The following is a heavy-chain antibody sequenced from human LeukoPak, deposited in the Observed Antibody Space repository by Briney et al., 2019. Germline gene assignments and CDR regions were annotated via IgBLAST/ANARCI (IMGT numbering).Heavy chain of an antibody. CDR1: GFTFSSYA. Sequence: GGSLRLSCAASGFTFSSYAMSWVRQAPGKGLEWVSGISGSGGSTYYADSVKGRFTISRDNSKNTLYLQMDSLRAEDTAVYYCAKSRWTYYDCGGSWGQGTLVTVSS. CDR3: AKSRWTYYDCGGS. J-gene: IGHJ5*02. V-gene: IGHV3-23*01. D-gene: IGHD3-22*01. CDR2: ISGSGGST.